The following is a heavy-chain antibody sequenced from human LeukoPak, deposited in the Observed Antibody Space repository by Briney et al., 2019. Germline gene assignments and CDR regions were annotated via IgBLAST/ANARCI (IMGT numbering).Heavy chain of an antibody. CDR1: GLTFSTYE. V-gene: IGHV3-48*03. CDR3: ARDWGMTSHFDY. D-gene: IGHD3-16*01. J-gene: IGHJ4*02. CDR2: ISSSGSTI. Sequence: PGGSLRLSCAASGLTFSTYEMNWVRQAPGKGLEWVSYISSSGSTIYYADSVKGRFTISRDNAKNSLYLQMNSLRAEDTAVYYCARDWGMTSHFDYWGQGTLVTVSS.